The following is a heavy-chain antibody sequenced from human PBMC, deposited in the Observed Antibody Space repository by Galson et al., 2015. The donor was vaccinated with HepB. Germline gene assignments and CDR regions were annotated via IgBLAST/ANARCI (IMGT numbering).Heavy chain of an antibody. D-gene: IGHD3-9*01. CDR3: ARHQSRDDILTGYYYQIDY. J-gene: IGHJ4*02. V-gene: IGHV5-51*01. CDR1: GYSFTSYW. CDR2: IYPGDSDT. Sequence: QSGAEVKKPGESLKISCKGSGYSFTSYWIGWVRQMPGKGLEWMGIIYPGDSDTRYSPSFQGQVTISADKSISTAYLQWSSLKASDTAMYYCARHQSRDDILTGYYYQIDYWGQGTLVTVSS.